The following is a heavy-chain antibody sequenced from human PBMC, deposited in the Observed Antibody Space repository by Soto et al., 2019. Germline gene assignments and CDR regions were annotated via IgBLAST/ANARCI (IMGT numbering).Heavy chain of an antibody. J-gene: IGHJ4*02. V-gene: IGHV3-30-3*01. Sequence: QVQLVESGGGVVQPGRSLRLSCAASGFMFSSYAMHWVRQAPGKGLEWVADKTYDGRNKYYADSVKGRFTISRDNSKNTLYLQMNSLRADDTAVYYCARAGVLLVDYWGQGTLVTVSS. CDR1: GFMFSSYA. CDR3: ARAGVLLVDY. CDR2: KTYDGRNK. D-gene: IGHD2-8*02.